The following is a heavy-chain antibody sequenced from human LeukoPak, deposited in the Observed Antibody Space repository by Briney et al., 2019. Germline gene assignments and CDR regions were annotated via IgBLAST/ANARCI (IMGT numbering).Heavy chain of an antibody. CDR2: ISWNSGSI. Sequence: GGSLRLSCAASGFTFDDYAMHWVRQAPGKGLEWVSGISWNSGSIGYADSVKGRFTISRDNAKNTLSLQMNSLRAEDTAVYYCVRHNYGYDYWGQGTPVTVSS. J-gene: IGHJ4*02. CDR1: GFTFDDYA. V-gene: IGHV3-9*01. CDR3: VRHNYGYDY. D-gene: IGHD5-18*01.